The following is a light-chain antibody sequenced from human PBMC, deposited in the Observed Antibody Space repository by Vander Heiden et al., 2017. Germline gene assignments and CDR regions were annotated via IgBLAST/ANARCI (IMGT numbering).Light chain of an antibody. V-gene: IGLV3-21*03. J-gene: IGLJ3*02. CDR3: QVWDSSSDHHGV. Sequence: SYVLTPPPPVSVAPGKTARITCGGNNIGSKSVHWYQQKPGQAPVLVVYDDSDRPSGIPERFSGSNSGNTATLTISRVEAGDEADYYCQVWDSSSDHHGVFGGGTKLTVL. CDR2: DDS. CDR1: NIGSKS.